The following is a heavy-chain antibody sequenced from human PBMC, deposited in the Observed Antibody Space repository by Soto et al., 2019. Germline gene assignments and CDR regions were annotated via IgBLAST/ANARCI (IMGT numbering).Heavy chain of an antibody. J-gene: IGHJ6*02. Sequence: AVGSLRLSCAASGFTFSSYAMHWVRQAPGKGLEWVAVISYDGSNKYYADSVKGRFTISRDNSKNTLYLQMNSLRAEDTAVYYCARGLVWGDGMDVWGQGTTVTVSS. CDR1: GFTFSSYA. CDR3: ARGLVWGDGMDV. CDR2: ISYDGSNK. V-gene: IGHV3-30-3*01. D-gene: IGHD3-16*01.